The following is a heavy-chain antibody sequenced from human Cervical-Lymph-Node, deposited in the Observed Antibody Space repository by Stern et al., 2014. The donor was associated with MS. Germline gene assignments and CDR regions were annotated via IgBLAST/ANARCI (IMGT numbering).Heavy chain of an antibody. V-gene: IGHV2-70*04. D-gene: IGHD3-3*01. CDR2: IDWDDDK. CDR1: GFSLSTSGMR. Sequence: QVTLKESGPALVKPTQTLTLTCTFSGFSLSTSGMRVSWIRQPPGTALEWLARIDWDDDKFYSTSLKTRLTISKDTSKNQVVLTMTNMDPVDTATYYCARSPPYYEFWNDYYYFDYWGQGTLVAVSS. J-gene: IGHJ4*02. CDR3: ARSPPYYEFWNDYYYFDY.